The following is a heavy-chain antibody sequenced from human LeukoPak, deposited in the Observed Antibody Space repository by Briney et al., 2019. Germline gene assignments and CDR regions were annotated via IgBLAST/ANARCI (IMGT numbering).Heavy chain of an antibody. CDR2: IYAGDSDA. CDR1: GFSFASHW. J-gene: IGHJ4*02. Sequence: GASLQISCQGSGFSFASHWIAWVRPLPGEGLEWMGIIYAGDSDAKYSPSFEGHVTFSVDKSISAAYLQWSSLRASDTAMYFCARYSKILDDWGQGTLVTVSS. CDR3: ARYSKILDD. D-gene: IGHD2-21*01. V-gene: IGHV5-51*01.